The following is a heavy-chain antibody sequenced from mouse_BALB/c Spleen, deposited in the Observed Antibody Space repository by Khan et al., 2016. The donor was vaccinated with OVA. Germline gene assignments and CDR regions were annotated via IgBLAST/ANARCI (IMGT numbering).Heavy chain of an antibody. J-gene: IGHJ3*01. CDR1: GDSITSGY. V-gene: IGHV3-8*02. CDR3: ARSTYRYAFVY. D-gene: IGHD2-14*01. Sequence: EVQLQESGPSLVKPSQTLSLTCSVTGDSITSGYWNWIRKFPGNKLEYMGYIIYTGYTYYYPSLKSRISITRHTSKNQTYLLLNSVTDEDTATYYCARSTYRYAFVYWGQGTLVTVSA. CDR2: IIYTGYT.